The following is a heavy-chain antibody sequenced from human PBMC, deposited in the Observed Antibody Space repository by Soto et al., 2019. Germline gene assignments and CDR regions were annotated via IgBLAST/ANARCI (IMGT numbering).Heavy chain of an antibody. J-gene: IGHJ6*02. CDR1: GGSISSSNW. V-gene: IGHV4-4*02. D-gene: IGHD1-26*01. Sequence: QVQLQESGPGLVKPSGTLSLTCAVSGGSISSSNWWSWVRQSPVKGLEWIGEIYHTGSINYNPSLTSQVTISIDKSKNQFSLKLTSVTAADTAVYYCARVRSVGGMDVWGQGTTVTVSS. CDR3: ARVRSVGGMDV. CDR2: IYHTGSI.